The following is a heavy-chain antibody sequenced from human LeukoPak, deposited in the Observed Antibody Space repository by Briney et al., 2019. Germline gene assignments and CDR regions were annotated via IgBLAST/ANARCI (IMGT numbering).Heavy chain of an antibody. CDR2: MNPNSGNT. J-gene: IGHJ4*02. CDR1: GYTFTSYD. CDR3: ARDGYNYGLDY. D-gene: IGHD5-12*01. Sequence: GASVKVSCKASGYTFTSYDINWVRQAPGQGLEWMGWMNPNSGNTGYAQKFQGRVTMTTDTSTSTAYMELRSLRSDDTAVYYCARDGYNYGLDYWGQGTLVTVSS. V-gene: IGHV1-8*01.